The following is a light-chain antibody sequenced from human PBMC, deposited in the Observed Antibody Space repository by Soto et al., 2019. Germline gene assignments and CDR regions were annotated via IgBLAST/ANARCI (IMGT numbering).Light chain of an antibody. Sequence: DIQVTQSPSSLSASVGDRVTITCRASQNIFTYLNWYQQRPGKAPNLLIYATSNLQSGVPSRFSGSGSGTDFTLTINSLQPEDFATYYCQQSYSTAWTFGQGTKVDI. V-gene: IGKV1-39*01. CDR2: ATS. CDR3: QQSYSTAWT. CDR1: QNIFTY. J-gene: IGKJ1*01.